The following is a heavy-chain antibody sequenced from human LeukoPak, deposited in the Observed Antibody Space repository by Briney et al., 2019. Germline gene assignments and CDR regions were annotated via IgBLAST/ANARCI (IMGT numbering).Heavy chain of an antibody. CDR3: AKSSVRFLEWSSSGEWAIDP. CDR2: IRYDGSNK. Sequence: GGSLRLSCAASGFTFSSYGMHWVRQAPGKGLEWVAFIRYDGSNKYYADSVKGRFTISRDNSKNTLYLQMNSLRAEDTAVYYCAKSSVRFLEWSSSGEWAIDPWGQGTLVTVSS. D-gene: IGHD3-3*01. J-gene: IGHJ5*02. V-gene: IGHV3-30*02. CDR1: GFTFSSYG.